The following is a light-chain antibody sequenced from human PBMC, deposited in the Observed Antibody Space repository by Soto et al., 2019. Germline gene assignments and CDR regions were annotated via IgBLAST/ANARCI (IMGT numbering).Light chain of an antibody. CDR2: AAY. Sequence: DIQLTQSPSSLSASVGDRVTITCRAGHTISDYLNWYQQKPGTAPKLLIYAAYTLQSGVPSRFSGSRSGTDFTLTISSLHPEDVATYYCQKTFSAPSITFGQGTRLDIK. CDR3: QKTFSAPSIT. J-gene: IGKJ5*01. V-gene: IGKV1-39*01. CDR1: HTISDY.